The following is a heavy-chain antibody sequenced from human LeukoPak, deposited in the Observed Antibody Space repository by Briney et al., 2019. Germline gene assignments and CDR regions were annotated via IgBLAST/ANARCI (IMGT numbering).Heavy chain of an antibody. Sequence: SETLSLTCTVSGGPINSFYWNWIRQPPGKGLEWIGYIYYNGNTNYNPSLKSRATISVDTSKNQISLKLSSVTAADTAVYYCARVPIVVVPSAMWFDPWGQGTLVTVSS. CDR1: GGPINSFY. D-gene: IGHD2-2*01. CDR2: IYYNGNT. J-gene: IGHJ5*02. V-gene: IGHV4-59*01. CDR3: ARVPIVVVPSAMWFDP.